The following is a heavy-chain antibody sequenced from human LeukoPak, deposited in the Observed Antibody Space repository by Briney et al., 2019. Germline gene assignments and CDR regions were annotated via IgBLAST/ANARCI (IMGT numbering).Heavy chain of an antibody. Sequence: ASVKVSCKASGYTFTGYYMHWVRQAPGQGLEWMGWINPNSGGTNYAQKFQGWVTMTRDTSISTAYMELSRLRSEDTAVYYCARVAAQWWDLDYWGQGTLVTVSS. CDR2: INPNSGGT. J-gene: IGHJ4*02. V-gene: IGHV1-2*04. CDR1: GYTFTGYY. D-gene: IGHD2-15*01. CDR3: ARVAAQWWDLDY.